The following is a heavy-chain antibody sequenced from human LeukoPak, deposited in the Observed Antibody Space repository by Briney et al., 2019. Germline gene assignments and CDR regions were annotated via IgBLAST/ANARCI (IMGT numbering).Heavy chain of an antibody. CDR2: ISYDGSNK. CDR1: GFTFSSYA. V-gene: IGHV3-30-3*01. J-gene: IGHJ4*02. Sequence: GGPLRLSCAASGFTFSSYAMHWVRQAPGKGLEWVAVISYDGSNKYYADSVKGRFTISRDNSKNTLYLQMNSLRAEDTAVYYCARGGFVMTTADFDYWGQGTLVTVSS. D-gene: IGHD4-17*01. CDR3: ARGGFVMTTADFDY.